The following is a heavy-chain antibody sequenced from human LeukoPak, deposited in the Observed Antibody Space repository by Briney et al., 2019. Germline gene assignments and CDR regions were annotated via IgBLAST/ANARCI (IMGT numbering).Heavy chain of an antibody. CDR3: AKPRSSGSGSWFDP. J-gene: IGHJ5*02. D-gene: IGHD3-10*01. Sequence: PSETLSLTCTVSGGSVSSGSSYWSWIRQPPGKGLEWIGYIYGSGRTNYNPSLKSRVTISVDTSKNQFSLKLSSVTAADTAVYYCAKPRSSGSGSWFDPWGQGTLVTVSA. CDR1: GGSVSSGSSY. V-gene: IGHV4-61*01. CDR2: IYGSGRT.